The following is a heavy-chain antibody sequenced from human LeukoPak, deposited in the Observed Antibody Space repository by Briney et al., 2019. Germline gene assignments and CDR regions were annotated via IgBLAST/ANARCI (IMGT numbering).Heavy chain of an antibody. Sequence: SGPTLVKPTQTLTLTCTFSGFSLSTSGVGVGWIRQPPGKALEWLALIYWDDDKRYSPSLKSRLTITKDTCKKQVVLTMTNMGPVDTATYYCAHRVGAPGYFDYWGQGTLVTVSS. CDR3: AHRVGAPGYFDY. CDR1: GFSLSTSGVG. J-gene: IGHJ4*02. D-gene: IGHD1-26*01. CDR2: IYWDDDK. V-gene: IGHV2-5*02.